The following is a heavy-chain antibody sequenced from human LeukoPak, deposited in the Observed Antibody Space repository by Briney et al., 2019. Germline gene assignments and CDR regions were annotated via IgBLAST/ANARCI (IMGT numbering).Heavy chain of an antibody. Sequence: GGSLRLSCATSGFTFNTYAMSWVRQAPGKWLEWVSNISGSGRGGRTYYADSVKGRFTISRDNSKNTLYLQMSSLRAEDTAVYYCAKSGLNRFDYWGQGTLVTVSS. V-gene: IGHV3-23*01. CDR1: GFTFNTYA. CDR2: ISGSGRGGRT. D-gene: IGHD2-15*01. CDR3: AKSGLNRFDY. J-gene: IGHJ4*02.